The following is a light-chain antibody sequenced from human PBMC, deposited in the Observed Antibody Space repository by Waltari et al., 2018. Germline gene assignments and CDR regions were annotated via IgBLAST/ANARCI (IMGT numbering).Light chain of an antibody. Sequence: QSALTQPASVSGSPGQSVTIFCAGTSNDVGGYNSVSWYQEHPAQAPRVSIYDVSDRPSGVSDRFSGSKSGNTASLTISGLQAEDEADYYCSSQSSNDVVLFGGGTKLTVL. J-gene: IGLJ2*01. CDR2: DVS. CDR3: SSQSSNDVVL. V-gene: IGLV2-14*01. CDR1: SNDVGGYNS.